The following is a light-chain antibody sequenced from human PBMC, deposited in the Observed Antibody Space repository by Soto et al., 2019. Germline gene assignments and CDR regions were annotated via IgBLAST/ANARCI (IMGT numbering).Light chain of an antibody. V-gene: IGLV3-21*01. CDR3: QVWESSSDHVV. Sequence: SYELTQPPSVSVAPGKTARITCGGNNIGSKSVHWYQQKPGQAPVLVIYYDSDRPSGIPERFSGSNPGNTAPLTISRVEAGDESDYYCQVWESSSDHVVFGGGTKVTVL. CDR2: YDS. J-gene: IGLJ2*01. CDR1: NIGSKS.